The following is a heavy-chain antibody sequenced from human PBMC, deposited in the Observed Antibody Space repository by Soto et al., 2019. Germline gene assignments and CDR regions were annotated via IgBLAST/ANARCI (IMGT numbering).Heavy chain of an antibody. V-gene: IGHV4-59*08. J-gene: IGHJ4*01. CDR1: GGYISSYY. CDR2: IYYSGST. Sequence: QVQLQESGPGLVKPSETLSLTCTVSGGYISSYYWSWIRQPPGKGLEWIGYIYYSGSTNYNPSLNSLFTRSLDTSKNQFSLNLSAVTSADTAVYYCARQVGGWAPWYFDYWGHGTLVTVSS. D-gene: IGHD6-19*01. CDR3: ARQVGGWAPWYFDY.